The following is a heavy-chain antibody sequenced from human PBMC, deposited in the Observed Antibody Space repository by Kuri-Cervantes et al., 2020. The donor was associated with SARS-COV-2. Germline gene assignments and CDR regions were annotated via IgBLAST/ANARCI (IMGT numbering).Heavy chain of an antibody. V-gene: IGHV3-30*18. CDR2: ISHDGKNK. J-gene: IGHJ4*02. CDR1: GFNFSRTD. CDR3: AKDRVGVQDF. D-gene: IGHD2-21*01. Sequence: GESMKISCAASGFNFSRTDMHWVRQAPGKGLGWVAVISHDGKNKKCIASGKDRFTISRDNSQNTLYLHMKSLRSEDTAMYYCAKDRVGVQDFWGQGTLVTVSS.